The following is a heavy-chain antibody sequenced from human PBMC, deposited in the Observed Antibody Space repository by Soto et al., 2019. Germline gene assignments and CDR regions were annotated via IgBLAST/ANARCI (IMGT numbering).Heavy chain of an antibody. CDR1: GYTFTTYD. Sequence: QVQLMQSGAEVKKPGASVKVSCKASGYTFTTYDINWVRQAPGQGLEWMGWMNPNRTNTGYAEKFQGRVTMTRDTSISTVYMELSILRYDDTAVYYCVRGGFLSHDHVIIAPATLGFDPWGQGTLVTVSS. J-gene: IGHJ5*02. V-gene: IGHV1-8*01. CDR2: MNPNRTNT. D-gene: IGHD2-2*01. CDR3: VRGGFLSHDHVIIAPATLGFDP.